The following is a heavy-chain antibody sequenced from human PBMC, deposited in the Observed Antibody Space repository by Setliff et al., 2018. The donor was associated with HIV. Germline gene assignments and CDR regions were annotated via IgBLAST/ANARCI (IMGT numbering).Heavy chain of an antibody. Sequence: ASVKVSCKASGYTFPNYGITWVRQAPGQGLEWMGWISAYNGNTKYAQKIQGRVTMTTDTFTSTAYMELRSLRSGDTAVYYCARVTRFLESFSTKNYFDYWGQGTLVTVSS. CDR3: ARVTRFLESFSTKNYFDY. V-gene: IGHV1-18*04. CDR2: ISAYNGNT. J-gene: IGHJ4*02. D-gene: IGHD3-3*01. CDR1: GYTFPNYG.